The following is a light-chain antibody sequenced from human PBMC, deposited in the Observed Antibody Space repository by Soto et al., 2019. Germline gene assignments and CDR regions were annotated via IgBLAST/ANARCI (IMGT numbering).Light chain of an antibody. V-gene: IGLV1-47*01. CDR3: AAWDETLSGL. Sequence: QSVLTQPPSASGTPGQRVTISCSGSSSNIGTNYVYWYQQLPGTAPKLLIYRNNQRPSGVPDRFSGSKSGTSASLAISGLRSEDEADYYCAAWDETLSGLFGTGTKVTVL. CDR1: SSNIGTNY. CDR2: RNN. J-gene: IGLJ1*01.